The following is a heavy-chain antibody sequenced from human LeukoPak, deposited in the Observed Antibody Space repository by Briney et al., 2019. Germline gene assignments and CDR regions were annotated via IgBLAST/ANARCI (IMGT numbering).Heavy chain of an antibody. V-gene: IGHV4-34*01. Sequence: SETLSLTCAVYGGSFSGYYWSWIRQPPGKGLEWIGEINHSGSTNYNPSLKSRVAISVDTSKNQFSLKLSSVTAADTAVYYCARGVVAGTYWGQGTLVTVSS. J-gene: IGHJ4*02. CDR1: GGSFSGYY. D-gene: IGHD6-19*01. CDR2: INHSGST. CDR3: ARGVVAGTY.